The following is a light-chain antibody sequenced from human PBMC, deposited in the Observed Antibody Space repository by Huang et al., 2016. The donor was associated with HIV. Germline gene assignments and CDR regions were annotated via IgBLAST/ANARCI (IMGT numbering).Light chain of an antibody. CDR2: GAS. CDR3: HQYNNWPPWT. CDR1: QSVSSN. Sequence: DIMMTQSPATLSVSPGERATLSCRASQSVSSNLAWYQQQPGQAPRRLIFGASTRATGIPARFSGSGSGTDFTLTINSLQSEDFAIYYCHQYNNWPPWTFGQGTKVEIK. J-gene: IGKJ1*01. V-gene: IGKV3-15*01.